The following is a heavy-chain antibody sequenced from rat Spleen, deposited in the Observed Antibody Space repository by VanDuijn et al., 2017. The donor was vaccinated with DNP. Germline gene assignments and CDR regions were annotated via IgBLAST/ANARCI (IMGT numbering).Heavy chain of an antibody. D-gene: IGHD1-2*01. CDR3: VRRGYYSSFDY. CDR2: ISYDGGSA. V-gene: IGHV5-22*01. Sequence: EVQLVESGGGLVQPGRSLKLSCAASGFSFSDYYMAWVRQAPTKGLEWVTYISYDGGSAYYGDSVKGRFTISRDNAKSTLYLQMNSLRSEDMATYYCVRRGYYSSFDYWGQGVMVTVSS. CDR1: GFSFSDYY. J-gene: IGHJ2*01.